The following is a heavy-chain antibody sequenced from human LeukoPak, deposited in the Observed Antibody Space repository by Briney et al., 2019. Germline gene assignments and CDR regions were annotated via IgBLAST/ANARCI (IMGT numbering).Heavy chain of an antibody. CDR1: GFTFDDYA. J-gene: IGHJ3*02. CDR2: INWNSGSI. Sequence: PGGSLRLSCAASGFTFDDYAMHWVRQAPGKGLEWVSGINWNSGSIGYADSVKGRFTISRDNAKNTLYLQMNSLRAEDTAVYYCARLSGYDHDAFDIWGQGTMVTVSS. V-gene: IGHV3-9*01. D-gene: IGHD5-12*01. CDR3: ARLSGYDHDAFDI.